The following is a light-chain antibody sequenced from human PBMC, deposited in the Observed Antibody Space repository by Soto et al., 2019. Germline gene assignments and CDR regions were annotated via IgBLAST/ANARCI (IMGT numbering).Light chain of an antibody. CDR2: AAS. Sequence: DIQMTQFPSSLSASVGDRVTITCRASQSIRSYLNWYQQKPGKAPKVLIYAASSLQSGVPSRFSGSGSGTDFTLTISSLQPEDFATYYCQQSYNTPPYTFGQGTELEIK. V-gene: IGKV1-39*01. CDR1: QSIRSY. CDR3: QQSYNTPPYT. J-gene: IGKJ2*01.